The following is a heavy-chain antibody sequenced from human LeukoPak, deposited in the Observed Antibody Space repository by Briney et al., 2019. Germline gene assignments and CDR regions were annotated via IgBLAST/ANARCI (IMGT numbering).Heavy chain of an antibody. CDR2: ISAYNGNT. CDR1: GYTFTSYG. V-gene: IGHV1-18*01. CDR3: ARDSYCTNGVCHDYYYYGMDA. J-gene: IGHJ6*02. Sequence: ASVKVSCKASGYTFTSYGISWVRQAPGQGLEWMGWISAYNGNTNYAQKLQGRVTMTTDTSTSTAYMELRSLRSDDTAVYYCARDSYCTNGVCHDYYYYGMDAWGQGTTVTVSS. D-gene: IGHD2-8*01.